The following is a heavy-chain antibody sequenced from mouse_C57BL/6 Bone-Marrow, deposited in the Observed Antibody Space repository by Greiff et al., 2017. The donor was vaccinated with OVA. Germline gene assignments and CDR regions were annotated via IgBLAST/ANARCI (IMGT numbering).Heavy chain of an antibody. CDR3: TRELGRLWFAY. CDR2: IDPETGGT. D-gene: IGHD4-1*01. V-gene: IGHV1-15*01. Sequence: QVRLQQSGAELVRPGASVTLSCKASGYTFTDYEMHWVKQTPVHGLEWIGAIDPETGGTAYNQKFKGKAILTADKSSSTAYMELRSLTSEDSAVYYCTRELGRLWFAYWGQGTLVTVSA. J-gene: IGHJ3*01. CDR1: GYTFTDYE.